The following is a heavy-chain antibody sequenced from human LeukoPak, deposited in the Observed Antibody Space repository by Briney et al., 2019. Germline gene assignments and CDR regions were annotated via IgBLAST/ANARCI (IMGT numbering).Heavy chain of an antibody. CDR2: ISGGGGTT. CDR1: GFSFSNYA. Sequence: GSLRLSCAASGFSFSNYAMSWVRQAPGKGLEWVSAISGGGGTTFYADSVKGRFTISRDNSKYTLYLQMNSLRAEDTAIYFCAKVDSFNIGWNSPIDCWGQGTLVTVS. V-gene: IGHV3-23*01. D-gene: IGHD3-9*01. J-gene: IGHJ4*02. CDR3: AKVDSFNIGWNSPIDC.